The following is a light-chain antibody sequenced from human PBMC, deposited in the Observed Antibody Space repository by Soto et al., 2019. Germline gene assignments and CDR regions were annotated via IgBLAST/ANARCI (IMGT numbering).Light chain of an antibody. CDR3: YSYTSSSTVL. J-gene: IGLJ2*01. CDR2: GNT. V-gene: IGLV1-40*01. Sequence: QSVLTQPPSVSGGPGQRVTISCTGSRSNIGAGYDVHWYQQLPGTAPKLLIYGNTNRPSGVPDRFSGSKSGTSASLTISGLQAEDEADYYCYSYTSSSTVLFGGGTKVTVL. CDR1: RSNIGAGYD.